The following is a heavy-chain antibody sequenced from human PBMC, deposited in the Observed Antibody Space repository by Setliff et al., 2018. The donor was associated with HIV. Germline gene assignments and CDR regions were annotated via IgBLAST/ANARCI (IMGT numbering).Heavy chain of an antibody. CDR3: ARVRARYSSSWSFDY. V-gene: IGHV3-21*01. Sequence: GSLRLSCAASGFTVATYPLSWVRQAPGKGLEWVSSIDPSSSYIYYADSVKGRFFVSRDDAKNSLFLQMNSLRTEDTAVYFCARVRARYSSSWSFDYWGQGTPVTVSS. J-gene: IGHJ4*02. CDR2: IDPSSSYI. D-gene: IGHD6-13*01. CDR1: GFTVATYP.